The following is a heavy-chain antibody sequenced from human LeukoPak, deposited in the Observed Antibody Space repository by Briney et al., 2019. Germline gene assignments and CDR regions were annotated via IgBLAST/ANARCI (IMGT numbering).Heavy chain of an antibody. J-gene: IGHJ3*02. CDR1: GFTFSSYS. D-gene: IGHD3-22*01. V-gene: IGHV3-21*01. Sequence: GGSLRLSCAASGFTFSSYSMNWVRQAPGKGLEWVSSISSSSRYIYYEDSVKGRFTISRDNAKNSLCLQMNSLRAEDTAVYYCARDVHYDSSGYYFRNDAFDIWGQGTMVTVSS. CDR2: ISSSSRYI. CDR3: ARDVHYDSSGYYFRNDAFDI.